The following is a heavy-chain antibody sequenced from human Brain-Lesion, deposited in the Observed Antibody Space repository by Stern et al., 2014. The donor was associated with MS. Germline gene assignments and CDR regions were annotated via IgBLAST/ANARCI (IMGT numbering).Heavy chain of an antibody. CDR3: ARVVRFLEWVPFDP. D-gene: IGHD3-3*01. J-gene: IGHJ5*02. V-gene: IGHV4-30-2*01. CDR1: GGSVSSGGYT. CDR2: LYEDESS. Sequence: VQLLESGSGLVRPSQTLSLTCTVSGGSVSSGGYTLSWLRQPPGKGLEWIGFLYEDESSYYNPSLKSRVTISIDRSKNQFSLRLSSMTAADTALYYCARVVRFLEWVPFDPWGQGILVTVSS.